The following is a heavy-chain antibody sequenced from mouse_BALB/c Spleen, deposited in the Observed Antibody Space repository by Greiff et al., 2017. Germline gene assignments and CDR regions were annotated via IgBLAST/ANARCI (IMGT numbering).Heavy chain of an antibody. CDR3: ARKGGYYAWFAY. V-gene: IGHV3-2*02. D-gene: IGHD2-3*01. CDR1: GYSFTSYYT. CDR2: ISYSGST. Sequence: VQLQQSGPGLVKPSQSLSLSCTVTGYSFTSYYTWYWIRQFPGNNLWWMGYISYSGSTSYNPSLKGRFSITPDTSTNPVFLQLNSVTTEDTATYYCARKGGYYAWFAYWGQGTLVTVSA. J-gene: IGHJ3*01.